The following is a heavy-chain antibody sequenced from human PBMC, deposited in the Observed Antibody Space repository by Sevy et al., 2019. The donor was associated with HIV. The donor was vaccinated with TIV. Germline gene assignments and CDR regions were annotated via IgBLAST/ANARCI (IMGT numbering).Heavy chain of an antibody. Sequence: ASVKVSCKASGYTFTSYGISWVRQAPGQGLEWMGWISAYNGNTNDAQKLQGRVTMTTDTSTSTAYMELRSLRSDDTAVYYCARDTYYYDSSGYSFDIWGQGTMVTVSS. CDR1: GYTFTSYG. CDR2: ISAYNGNT. D-gene: IGHD3-22*01. J-gene: IGHJ3*02. V-gene: IGHV1-18*01. CDR3: ARDTYYYDSSGYSFDI.